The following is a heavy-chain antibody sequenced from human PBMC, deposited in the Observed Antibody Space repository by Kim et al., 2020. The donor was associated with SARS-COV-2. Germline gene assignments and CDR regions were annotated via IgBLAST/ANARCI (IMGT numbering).Heavy chain of an antibody. CDR2: IIPIFGTA. D-gene: IGHD3-22*01. V-gene: IGHV1-69*13. Sequence: SVEVSCKASGGTFSSYAISWVRQAPGQGLEWMGGIIPIFGTANYAQKFQGRVTITADESTSTAYMELSSLRSEDTAVYYCASGPPTYYYDSSGYSLDYWGQGTLVTVSS. J-gene: IGHJ4*02. CDR3: ASGPPTYYYDSSGYSLDY. CDR1: GGTFSSYA.